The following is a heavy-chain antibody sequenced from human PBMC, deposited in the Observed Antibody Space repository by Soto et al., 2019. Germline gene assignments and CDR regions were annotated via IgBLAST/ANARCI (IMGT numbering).Heavy chain of an antibody. CDR2: ISAYNGDT. CDR3: ARDPIVVVPAAKYNWFDP. J-gene: IGHJ5*02. CDR1: GYTFTTYS. D-gene: IGHD2-2*01. V-gene: IGHV1-18*01. Sequence: ASVKVSCKASGYTFTTYSINWVRQAPGQGLEWMGWISAYNGDTDYAQNFQGRVTMTTDTSTSTAYMELSRLRSDDTAVYYCARDPIVVVPAAKYNWFDPWGQGTLVTVSS.